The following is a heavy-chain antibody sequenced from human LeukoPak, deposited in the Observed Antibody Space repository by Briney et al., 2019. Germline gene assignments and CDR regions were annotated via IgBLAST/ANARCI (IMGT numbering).Heavy chain of an antibody. CDR2: IYHSGST. CDR3: ARLVDIVATVKGPGWYFDL. CDR1: GGSISSGGYS. V-gene: IGHV4-30-2*01. J-gene: IGHJ2*01. Sequence: SETLSLTCAVSGGSISSGGYSWSWIRQPPGKGLEWIGYIYHSGSTYYNPSLKSRVTISVDRSKNQFSLKLSSVTAADTAVYYCARLVDIVATVKGPGWYFDLWGRGTLVTVSS. D-gene: IGHD5-12*01.